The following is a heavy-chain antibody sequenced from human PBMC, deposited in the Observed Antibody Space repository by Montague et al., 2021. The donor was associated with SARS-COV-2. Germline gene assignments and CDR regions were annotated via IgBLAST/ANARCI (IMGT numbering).Heavy chain of an antibody. CDR3: ARAANILSGFYNHPFEY. D-gene: IGHD3-9*01. CDR1: GGSVISDTYF. Sequence: SETLSLTCTVSGGSVISDTYFWSWIRQPPGKGLEWIAYIYDSATTNNXXXFWSRVSMSSDRSKNQFSLKLTSVTPADTAVYYCARAANILSGFYNHPFEYWGQGILVTVSS. J-gene: IGHJ4*02. V-gene: IGHV4-61*01. CDR2: IYDSATT.